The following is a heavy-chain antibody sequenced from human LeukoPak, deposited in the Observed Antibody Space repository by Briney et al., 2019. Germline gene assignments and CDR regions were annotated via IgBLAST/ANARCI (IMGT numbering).Heavy chain of an antibody. CDR1: GGSINSHY. V-gene: IGHV4-59*08. D-gene: IGHD6-19*01. CDR2: IYYTVEI. Sequence: TLSLTCAVSGGSINSHYWGWIRQPPGKGLQWIGDIYYTVEINYNPSLKSRVTITLDTSKDHLSLNLTSVLAADTAIYYCVRRDTGWNYFDYWGQGILV. CDR3: VRRDTGWNYFDY. J-gene: IGHJ4*02.